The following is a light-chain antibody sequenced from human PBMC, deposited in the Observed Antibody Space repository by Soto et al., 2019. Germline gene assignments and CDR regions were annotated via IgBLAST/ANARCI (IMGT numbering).Light chain of an antibody. CDR3: SSYTAGGTI. J-gene: IGLJ1*01. V-gene: IGLV2-14*01. CDR1: SGDVGGYYY. CDR2: EVS. Sequence: QSVLTQPASVSGSPVQSITISCTGTSGDVGGYYYVSWYQQLPGKAPKLMISEVSNRPSGVSNRFSGSKSGNTASLTISGIQAEDVADYYCSSYTAGGTIFGTGTKLTVL.